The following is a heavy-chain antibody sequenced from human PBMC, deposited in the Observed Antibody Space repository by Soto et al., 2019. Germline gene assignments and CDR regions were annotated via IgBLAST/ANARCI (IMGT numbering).Heavy chain of an antibody. Sequence: QVQLVQSGAEVKKPGSSVKVSCKASGGTFSSYAISWVRQAPGQGLEWMGGIIPIFGTANYAQKFQGRVTITADESTSTAYMELGRLRSADTASYYCARRTEGDCSGGSCYQYYFDYWAQGTLVTFSS. CDR1: GGTFSSYA. J-gene: IGHJ4*02. V-gene: IGHV1-69*12. CDR3: ARRTEGDCSGGSCYQYYFDY. CDR2: IIPIFGTA. D-gene: IGHD2-15*01.